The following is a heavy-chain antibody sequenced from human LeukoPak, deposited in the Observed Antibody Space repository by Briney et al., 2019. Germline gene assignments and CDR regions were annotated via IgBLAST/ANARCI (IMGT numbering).Heavy chain of an antibody. CDR2: INTNTGNP. D-gene: IGHD3-3*01. CDR3: ARENTYYDFWSGYFLGGALHGQNWFDP. J-gene: IGHJ5*02. CDR1: GCTFTGYY. V-gene: IGHV7-4-1*02. Sequence: ASVKVSCKASGCTFTGYYMHWVRQAPGQGLEWMGWINTNTGNPTYAQGFTGRFVFSLDTSVSTAYLQISSLKAEDTAVYYCARENTYYDFWSGYFLGGALHGQNWFDPWGQGTLVTVSS.